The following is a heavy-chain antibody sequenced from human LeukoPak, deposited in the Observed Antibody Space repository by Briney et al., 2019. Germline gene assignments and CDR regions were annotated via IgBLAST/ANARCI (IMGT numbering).Heavy chain of an antibody. CDR2: IGWNGGSI. D-gene: IGHD5-18*01. Sequence: GRSLRLSCAASGFTFADYAMHWVRQAPGKGLEWVSGIGWNGGSIGYADSVKGRFTISRDNAKKSLYLQMNSLRPEDTALYYCARDTTQAMVIYYFHYWGQGTLVTVSS. V-gene: IGHV3-9*01. CDR3: ARDTTQAMVIYYFHY. J-gene: IGHJ4*02. CDR1: GFTFADYA.